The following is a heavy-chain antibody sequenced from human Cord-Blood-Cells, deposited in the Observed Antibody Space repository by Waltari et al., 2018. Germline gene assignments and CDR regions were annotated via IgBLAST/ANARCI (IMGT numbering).Heavy chain of an antibody. D-gene: IGHD3-3*01. V-gene: IGHV1-69*06. CDR3: ARANDFWSGYYDY. CDR2: IIPIFGTA. CDR1: GGTFGSYA. J-gene: IGHJ4*02. Sequence: QVQLVQSGAEVKKPGSSVKVSCKASGGTFGSYAISWVRPAPGQGLEWRGGIIPIFGTANYAQKFQGRVTITADKSTSTAYMELSSLRSEDTAVYYCARANDFWSGYYDYWGQGTLVTVSS.